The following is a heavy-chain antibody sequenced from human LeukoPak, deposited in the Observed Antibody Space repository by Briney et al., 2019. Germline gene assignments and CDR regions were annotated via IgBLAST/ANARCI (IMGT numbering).Heavy chain of an antibody. CDR1: GGSISSYY. D-gene: IGHD3-10*01. CDR2: VYYSGST. J-gene: IGHJ6*03. Sequence: PSETLSLTCTVSGGSISSYYWSWIRQPPGKGLEWIGYVYYSGSTNYNPSLKSRVTISVDTSKNQFSLKLSSVTAADTAVYYCARRPPGYYYYMDVLGKGTTVTVSS. V-gene: IGHV4-59*01. CDR3: ARRPPGYYYYMDV.